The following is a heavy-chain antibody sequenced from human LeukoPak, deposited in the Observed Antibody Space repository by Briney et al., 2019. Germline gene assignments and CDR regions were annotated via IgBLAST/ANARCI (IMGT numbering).Heavy chain of an antibody. Sequence: PSETLSLTCTVSGVSISSYYWSWIRQPPGKGLEWIGYIYYSGSTNYNPSLKSRVTISVDTSKNQFSLKLSSVTAADTAVYYCARVIAAAGTGADYWGQGTLVTVSS. J-gene: IGHJ4*02. CDR1: GVSISSYY. CDR3: ARVIAAAGTGADY. V-gene: IGHV4-59*01. D-gene: IGHD6-13*01. CDR2: IYYSGST.